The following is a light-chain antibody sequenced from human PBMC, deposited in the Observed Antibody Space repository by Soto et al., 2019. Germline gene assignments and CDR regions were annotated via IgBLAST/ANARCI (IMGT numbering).Light chain of an antibody. CDR1: QGVTSS. J-gene: IGKJ4*01. CDR2: DVS. V-gene: IGKV3-11*01. CDR3: QQRTSWPT. Sequence: EIVMTQSPATLSVSPGERATLSCRASQGVTSSLAWFQQKPGQAPRLLIYDVSRRATAIPARFSGSGSGTDFTLTISSLEPEDFAVYYCQQRTSWPTFGGGTKVDI.